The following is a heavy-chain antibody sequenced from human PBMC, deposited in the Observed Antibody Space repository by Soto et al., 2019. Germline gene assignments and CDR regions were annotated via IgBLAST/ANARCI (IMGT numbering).Heavy chain of an antibody. CDR1: GFTFSSYA. J-gene: IGHJ5*02. D-gene: IGHD3-3*01. CDR2: TSASGGGS. Sequence: GGSLRLSCAASGFTFSSYAMSWVRQAPGKGLEWVSTTSASGGGSYYADSVKGRFTISRDNSKNTLYLQMNNLRSEDTAVYYCAKDLESYYDFWSGYYSGFDPWGQGTLVTVSS. V-gene: IGHV3-23*01. CDR3: AKDLESYYDFWSGYYSGFDP.